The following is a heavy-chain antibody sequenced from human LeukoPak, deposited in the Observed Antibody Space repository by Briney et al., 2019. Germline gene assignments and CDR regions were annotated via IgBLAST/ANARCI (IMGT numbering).Heavy chain of an antibody. Sequence: VASVKVSCKASGYTFTSYDINWVRQATGQGLEWMGGIIPIFGTANYAQKFQGRVTITTDESTSTAYMELSSLRSEDTAVYYCAREKGRHSSPRRVHYYYYYYMDVWGKGTTVTVSS. CDR2: IIPIFGTA. D-gene: IGHD6-13*01. CDR1: GYTFTSYD. V-gene: IGHV1-69*05. CDR3: AREKGRHSSPRRVHYYYYYYMDV. J-gene: IGHJ6*03.